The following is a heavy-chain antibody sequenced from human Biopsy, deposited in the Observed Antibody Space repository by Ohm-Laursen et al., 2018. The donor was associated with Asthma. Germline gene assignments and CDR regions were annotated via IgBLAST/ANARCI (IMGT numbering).Heavy chain of an antibody. D-gene: IGHD1-26*01. CDR1: GFTFSNYG. V-gene: IGHV3-30*18. CDR2: ILLDGSNK. Sequence: SLRLSCAASGFTFSNYGMHWVRQAPGKGLEWVAVILLDGSNKDFADSVKGRFTISRDNSKNTMYLEMNSLRAEDTAVYYCSKDVFPGWEVRRGPDYWGQGTLVTVSA. CDR3: SKDVFPGWEVRRGPDY. J-gene: IGHJ4*02.